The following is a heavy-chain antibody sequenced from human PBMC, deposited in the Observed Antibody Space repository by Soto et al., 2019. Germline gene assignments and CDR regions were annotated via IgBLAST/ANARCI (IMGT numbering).Heavy chain of an antibody. V-gene: IGHV3-64*01. CDR2: ISSNGGST. Sequence: EVQLVESGGGLVQPGGSLRLSCAASGFTFSSYAMHWVRQAPGKGLEYVSAISSNGGSTYYANSVKGRFTISRDNSKITLYLQMGSLRAEDMAVYYCAREMAYCSGGSCYPKPIDYWGQGTLVTVSS. CDR3: AREMAYCSGGSCYPKPIDY. CDR1: GFTFSSYA. J-gene: IGHJ4*02. D-gene: IGHD2-15*01.